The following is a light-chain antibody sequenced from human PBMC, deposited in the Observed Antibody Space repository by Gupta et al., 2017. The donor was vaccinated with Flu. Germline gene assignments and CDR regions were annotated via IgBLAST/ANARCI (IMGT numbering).Light chain of an antibody. CDR2: DDD. J-gene: IGLJ3*02. Sequence: SFILTQSPSVSVAHGQTASIACGGNNIGSETVHWYQQKPGQAPVLVLYDDDFRPSGIPERFSGSNSGNTATLTIRRVEAGDEADYYCQVWDTASDHWLFGAGTTLTVV. CDR1: NIGSET. V-gene: IGLV3-21*02. CDR3: QVWDTASDHWL.